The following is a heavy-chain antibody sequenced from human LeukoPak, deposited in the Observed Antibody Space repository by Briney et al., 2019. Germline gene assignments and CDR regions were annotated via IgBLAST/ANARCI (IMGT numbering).Heavy chain of an antibody. CDR1: GGSISSYY. CDR2: IYYSGST. CDR3: ASNGGDYGYYGMDV. J-gene: IGHJ6*02. Sequence: SETLSLTCTVSGGSISSYYWSWIRQHPGKGLEWIGYIYYSGSTYYNPSLKSRVTISVDTSKNQFSLKLSSVTAADTAVYYCASNGGDYGYYGMDVWGQGTTVTVSS. V-gene: IGHV4-59*06. D-gene: IGHD4-17*01.